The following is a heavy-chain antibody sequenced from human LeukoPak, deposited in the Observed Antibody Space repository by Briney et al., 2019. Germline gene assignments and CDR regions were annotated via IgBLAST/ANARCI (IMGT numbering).Heavy chain of an antibody. J-gene: IGHJ5*02. Sequence: GSLRLSCAASGFIISTKYMNWIRQAPGKGLEWVSVIYTHGSTYYTKSVKSRFTLSIDNSKNTMYLQMNSLRADDTAVYYCERISTLTPGRYGWFDTWGQGTLVTVSS. CDR3: ERISTLTPGRYGWFDT. V-gene: IGHV3-66*01. CDR1: GFIISTKY. D-gene: IGHD4-17*01. CDR2: IYTHGST.